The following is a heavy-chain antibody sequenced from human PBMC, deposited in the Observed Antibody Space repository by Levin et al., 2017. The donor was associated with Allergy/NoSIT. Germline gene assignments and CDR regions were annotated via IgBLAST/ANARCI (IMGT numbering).Heavy chain of an antibody. D-gene: IGHD6-13*01. V-gene: IGHV1-18*01. J-gene: IGHJ6*02. Sequence: GESLKISCKASGYTFTSYGISWVRQAPGQGLEWMGWISAYNGNTNYAQKLQGRVTMTTDTSTSTAYMELRSLRSDDTAVYYCARDGSHSSSWKYYYYGMDVWGQGTTVTVSS. CDR2: ISAYNGNT. CDR3: ARDGSHSSSWKYYYYGMDV. CDR1: GYTFTSYG.